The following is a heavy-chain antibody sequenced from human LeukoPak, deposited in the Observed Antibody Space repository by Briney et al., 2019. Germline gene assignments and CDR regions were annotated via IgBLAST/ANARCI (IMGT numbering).Heavy chain of an antibody. D-gene: IGHD3-9*01. CDR3: ARSLSPFDWLLSYFDY. J-gene: IGHJ4*02. CDR2: ISSSGSTI. V-gene: IGHV3-11*01. Sequence: PGGSLRLSCAASGFTFSDYYMSWIRQAPGKGLEWVSYISSSGSTIYYADSVKGRFTISRDNAKNSLYLQMNSLRAEDTAVYYCARSLSPFDWLLSYFDYWGQGTLVTVSS. CDR1: GFTFSDYY.